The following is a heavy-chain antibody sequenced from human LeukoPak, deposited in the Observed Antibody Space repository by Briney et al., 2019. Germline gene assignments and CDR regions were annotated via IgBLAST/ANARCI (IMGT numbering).Heavy chain of an antibody. CDR3: AKGKEMATIWDYFDY. D-gene: IGHD5-24*01. CDR1: GFTFSSYA. J-gene: IGHJ4*02. V-gene: IGHV3-23*01. Sequence: GGSLRLSCAASGFTFSSYAMSWVRQAPGKGLEWVSAVSGSGGSTYYADPVKGRFTISRDNSKNTLYLQMNSLRAEDTAVYYCAKGKEMATIWDYFDYWGQGTLVTVSS. CDR2: VSGSGGST.